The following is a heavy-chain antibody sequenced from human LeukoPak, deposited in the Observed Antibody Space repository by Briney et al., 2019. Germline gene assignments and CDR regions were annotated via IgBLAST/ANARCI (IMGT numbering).Heavy chain of an antibody. J-gene: IGHJ4*02. CDR1: GFTFTSYA. V-gene: IGHV3-23*01. CDR3: AKDSNGWYQRGSNYFDY. D-gene: IGHD6-19*01. CDR2: ISGSGSST. Sequence: GGSLRLSCAASGFTFTSYAMNRVRQAPGKGLEWVSTISGSGSSTYYVDSVKGRFTISRDNSKNTLYLQMNSLRAEATAEYYCAKDSNGWYQRGSNYFDYWGQGTLVTVSS.